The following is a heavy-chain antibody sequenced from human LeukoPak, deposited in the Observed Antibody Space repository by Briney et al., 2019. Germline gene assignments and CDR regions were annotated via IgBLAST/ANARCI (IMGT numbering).Heavy chain of an antibody. CDR1: GGSISCYY. V-gene: IGHV4-59*01. CDR3: AREKSSGWYGGDFDY. D-gene: IGHD6-19*01. J-gene: IGHJ4*02. Sequence: SETLSLTCTVSGGSISCYYWSWIRQPPGKGLHRIGYIFYSGSTNYNPSLKSRVTISVDTSKSQFSLNLSSVTAADTAVYYCAREKSSGWYGGDFDYWGQGTLVTVSS. CDR2: IFYSGST.